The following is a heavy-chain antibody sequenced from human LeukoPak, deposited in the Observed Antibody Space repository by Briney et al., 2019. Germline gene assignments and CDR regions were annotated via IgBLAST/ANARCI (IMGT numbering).Heavy chain of an antibody. Sequence: GGSLRLSCAASGFTVSSNYMSWVRQAPGKGLEWVSGINSNGDEIYYADSVRGRFTISRDNSNNALYLQMDSLRAEDTAVYYCANWIGSSSRDYWGQGTLVTVSS. V-gene: IGHV3-53*01. J-gene: IGHJ4*02. D-gene: IGHD6-6*01. CDR3: ANWIGSSSRDY. CDR2: INSNGDEI. CDR1: GFTVSSNY.